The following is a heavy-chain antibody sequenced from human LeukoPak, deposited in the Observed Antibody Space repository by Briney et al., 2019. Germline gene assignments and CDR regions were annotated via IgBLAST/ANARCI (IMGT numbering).Heavy chain of an antibody. Sequence: PSETLSLTCTVSGGSISSGSYYWSWIRQPAGKGLEWIGRICTSGSTNYNPSLKSRVTISVDTSKNQFSLKLSSVTAADTAVYYCARVGAAAAGMDYWGRGTLVTVSS. J-gene: IGHJ4*02. D-gene: IGHD6-13*01. V-gene: IGHV4-61*02. CDR1: GGSISSGSYY. CDR2: ICTSGST. CDR3: ARVGAAAAGMDY.